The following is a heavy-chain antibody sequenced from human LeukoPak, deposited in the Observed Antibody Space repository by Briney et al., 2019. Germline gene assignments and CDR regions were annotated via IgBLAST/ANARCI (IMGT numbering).Heavy chain of an antibody. D-gene: IGHD2-15*01. CDR3: ARQEYCSGGSCYTWFDP. CDR2: LYPGDSDT. CDR1: GYSFTNYW. Sequence: GESLKISCKGSGYSFTNYWIGWVRQMPGKGLEWMGILYPGDSDTRYSPSFQGQVTMSADKSISTVYLQWSSLKASDTAMYYCARQEYCSGGSCYTWFDPWGQGTLVTVSS. V-gene: IGHV5-51*01. J-gene: IGHJ5*02.